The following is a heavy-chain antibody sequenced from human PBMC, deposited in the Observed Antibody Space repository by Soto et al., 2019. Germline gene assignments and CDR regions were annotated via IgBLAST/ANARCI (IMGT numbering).Heavy chain of an antibody. CDR1: GFTFSSYG. J-gene: IGHJ4*02. D-gene: IGHD3-9*01. CDR3: AREEKRYFDWLLYPLDY. CDR2: IWYDGSNK. V-gene: IGHV3-33*01. Sequence: PGGSLRLSCAASGFTFSSYGMHWVRQAPGKGLEWVAVIWYDGSNKYYADSVKGRFTISRDNSKNTLYLQMNSLRAEDTAVYYCAREEKRYFDWLLYPLDYWGQGNLVTVS.